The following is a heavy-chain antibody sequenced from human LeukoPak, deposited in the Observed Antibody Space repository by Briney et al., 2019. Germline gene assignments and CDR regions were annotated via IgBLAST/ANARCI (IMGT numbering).Heavy chain of an antibody. J-gene: IGHJ5*02. CDR3: ARLADCSIPTCWGYGFDP. Sequence: PSETLSLTCSVSGDSISTYHWSWIRQPPGKGLEWIGYVYSSGSTYYSPSLNGRVTMSVDTSKNKFSLNLTSVTAADTAVYYCARLADCSIPTCWGYGFDPWGQGTLVTVSS. V-gene: IGHV4-4*09. CDR2: VYSSGST. CDR1: GDSISTYH. D-gene: IGHD2-2*01.